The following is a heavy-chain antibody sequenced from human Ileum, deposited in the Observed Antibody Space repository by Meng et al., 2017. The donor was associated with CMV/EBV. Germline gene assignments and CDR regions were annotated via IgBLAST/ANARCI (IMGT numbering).Heavy chain of an antibody. Sequence: GQRVQSGAEVKKFGAPGKVPCKVSGQRLSDLSMHWVRQAPGKGLEWMGGFNAEDAETVYAQKFQDRLTMTKDTSTDTAYMELNSLRSEDTAVYYCATFDFWSNYPLYYWGQGTLVTVSS. CDR3: ATFDFWSNYPLYY. CDR1: GQRLSDLS. J-gene: IGHJ4*02. D-gene: IGHD3-3*01. CDR2: FNAEDAET. V-gene: IGHV1-24*01.